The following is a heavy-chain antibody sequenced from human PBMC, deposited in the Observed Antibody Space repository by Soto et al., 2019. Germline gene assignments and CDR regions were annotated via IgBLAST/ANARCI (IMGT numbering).Heavy chain of an antibody. CDR3: ARPLYSYGPMDV. V-gene: IGHV4-39*07. D-gene: IGHD5-18*01. J-gene: IGHJ6*02. CDR2: IFYSGST. CDR1: GGSISSSSYY. Sequence: PSDTLSLTCTVSGGSISSSSYYWGWIRQPPGKGLEWIGSIFYSGSTNYNPSLKSRVTISVDTSKNQFSLKLSSVTAADTAVYYCARPLYSYGPMDVWGQGTTVTVSS.